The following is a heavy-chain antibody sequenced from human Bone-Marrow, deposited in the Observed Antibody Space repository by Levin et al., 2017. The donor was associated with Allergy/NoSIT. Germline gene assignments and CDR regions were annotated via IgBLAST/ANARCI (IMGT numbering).Heavy chain of an antibody. CDR1: GFTFSSYG. J-gene: IGHJ6*02. Sequence: PGGSLRLSCAASGFTFSSYGMHWVRQAPGKGLEWVAVISYDGSNKYYADSVKGRFTISRDNSKNTLYLQMNSLRAEDTAVYYCAKTVLAAAETRGYYYYYGMDVWGQGTTVTVSS. V-gene: IGHV3-30*18. D-gene: IGHD6-13*01. CDR3: AKTVLAAAETRGYYYYYGMDV. CDR2: ISYDGSNK.